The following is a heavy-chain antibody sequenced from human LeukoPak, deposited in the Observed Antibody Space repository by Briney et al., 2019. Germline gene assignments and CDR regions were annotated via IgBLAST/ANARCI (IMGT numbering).Heavy chain of an antibody. J-gene: IGHJ4*02. CDR3: AKDQRWESPHYLDS. D-gene: IGHD1-26*01. CDR2: IKQDGSEK. CDR1: GLTFSNYW. Sequence: PGGSLRLSCAASGLTFSNYWMDWVRQASGKGLEWVANIKQDGSEKNYVDSVKGRFIISRDNAKNSLYLQMNTLRADDTAVYYCAKDQRWESPHYLDSWGQGTLVTVSS. V-gene: IGHV3-7*03.